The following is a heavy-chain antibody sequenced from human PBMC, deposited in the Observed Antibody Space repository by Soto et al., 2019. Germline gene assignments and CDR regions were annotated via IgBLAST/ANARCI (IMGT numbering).Heavy chain of an antibody. CDR2: INSDGSNT. D-gene: IGHD3-16*01. CDR1: GFTFSSYW. J-gene: IGHJ4*02. CDR3: ARGPHDYVRN. Sequence: PGGSLRLSCAASGFTFSSYWMHWVRQAPGKGLVWVSRINSDGSNTNYADSVKGRFTVSRDNAKNTLFLQMNSLRADDTAVYYCARGPHDYVRNWGQGTLVTVSS. V-gene: IGHV3-74*01.